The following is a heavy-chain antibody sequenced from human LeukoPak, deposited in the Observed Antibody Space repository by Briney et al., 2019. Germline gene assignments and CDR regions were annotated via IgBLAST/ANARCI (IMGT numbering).Heavy chain of an antibody. V-gene: IGHV4-59*01. CDR1: GGSISSYY. Sequence: PSETLSLTCTVSGGSISSYYRSWIRQPPGKGLEWIGYIYNSGHTNYNPSLKSRVTISEDTSKNQLSLKLSSVTAADTAVYYCARAAVTTSRYFQHWGQGTLVTVSS. J-gene: IGHJ1*01. CDR3: ARAAVTTSRYFQH. D-gene: IGHD4-17*01. CDR2: IYNSGHT.